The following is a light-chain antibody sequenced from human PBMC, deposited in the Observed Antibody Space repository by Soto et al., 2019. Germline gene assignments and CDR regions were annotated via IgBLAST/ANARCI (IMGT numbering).Light chain of an antibody. CDR3: SAYEGSNKYV. J-gene: IGLJ1*01. CDR2: EVT. Sequence: QSALTQPPSASGSPGQSVTISCTGTSSYVGGYTYVSWYQQHPGKGPKLLIYEVTKRPSGVPRRFSGSRSGNTASLTVSGLQAEDEADYYCSAYEGSNKYVFGTGTKLTVL. CDR1: SSYVGGYTY. V-gene: IGLV2-8*01.